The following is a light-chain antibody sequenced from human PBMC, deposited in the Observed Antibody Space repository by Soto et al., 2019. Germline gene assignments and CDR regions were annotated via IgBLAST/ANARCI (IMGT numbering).Light chain of an antibody. Sequence: EIVSTQSPGTLSLSPGERATLSCRASQSISSSYLAWYQQKPGQAPRLLIYGASSRATGIPDRFSGSGSGTEFTLTISRLEPEDFAVYYCQQYGTSPPRYTFGQGTKLEIK. CDR3: QQYGTSPPRYT. CDR1: QSISSSY. J-gene: IGKJ2*01. V-gene: IGKV3-20*01. CDR2: GAS.